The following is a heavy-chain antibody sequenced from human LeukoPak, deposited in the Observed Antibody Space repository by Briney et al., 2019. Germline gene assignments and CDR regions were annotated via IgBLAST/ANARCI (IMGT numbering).Heavy chain of an antibody. V-gene: IGHV3-21*04. CDR1: GFTFSSYS. D-gene: IGHD3-22*01. CDR2: ISSSSSYI. Sequence: GGSLRLSCAASGFTFSSYSMNWVRQAPGKGLEWVSSISSSSSYIYYADSVKGRFTISRDNSKNTLYLQMNSLRAEDTAVYYCAKDNHYYDSSGYLNFDYWGQGTLVTVSS. J-gene: IGHJ4*02. CDR3: AKDNHYYDSSGYLNFDY.